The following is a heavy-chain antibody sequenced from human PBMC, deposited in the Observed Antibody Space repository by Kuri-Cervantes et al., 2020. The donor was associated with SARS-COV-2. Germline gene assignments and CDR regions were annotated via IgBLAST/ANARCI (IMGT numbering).Heavy chain of an antibody. D-gene: IGHD6-19*01. V-gene: IGHV1-69*06. CDR3: ARGGPGIAVAGGNNWFDP. J-gene: IGHJ5*02. CDR2: IIPIFGTA. Sequence: SVKVSCKASGGTFSSYAISWVRQAPGQGLEWMGGIIPIFGTANYAQKFQGRVTITADKSTSTAYMELSSVTAADTAVYYCARGGPGIAVAGGNNWFDPWGQGTRVTCSS. CDR1: GGTFSSYA.